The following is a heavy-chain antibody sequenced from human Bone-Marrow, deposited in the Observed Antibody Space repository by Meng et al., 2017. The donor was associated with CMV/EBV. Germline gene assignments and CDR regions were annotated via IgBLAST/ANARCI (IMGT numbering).Heavy chain of an antibody. V-gene: IGHV3-74*01. Sequence: ESLKISCATSGLTFSSYWMHCVRQAAGKGLVWVSRFNTDGSTTAYAASVKGRFTISRDNSKNTVYLQMNSLRAEDTAVYYCASSGNYYLFEYWGQGTLVTVSS. CDR2: FNTDGSTT. CDR1: GLTFSSYW. J-gene: IGHJ4*02. CDR3: ASSGNYYLFEY. D-gene: IGHD1-26*01.